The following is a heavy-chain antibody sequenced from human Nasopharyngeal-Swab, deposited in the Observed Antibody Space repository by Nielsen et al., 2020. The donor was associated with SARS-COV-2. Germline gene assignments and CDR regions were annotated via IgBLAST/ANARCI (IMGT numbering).Heavy chain of an antibody. CDR3: ASPGLNWGYNYYYYMDV. V-gene: IGHV3-21*01. Sequence: VRQAPGKGLEWVSSISSSSSYIYYADSVKGRFTISRDNAKNSLYLQMNSLRAEDTAVYYCASPGLNWGYNYYYYMDVWGKGTTVTVSS. CDR2: ISSSSSYI. D-gene: IGHD7-27*01. J-gene: IGHJ6*03.